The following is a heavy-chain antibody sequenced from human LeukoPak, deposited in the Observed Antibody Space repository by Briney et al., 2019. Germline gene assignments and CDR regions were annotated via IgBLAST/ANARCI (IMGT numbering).Heavy chain of an antibody. Sequence: GGSLRLSCAASGFTFSSYWMSWVRQAPGKGLEWVANIKQDGSEKYYVDSVKGRFTISRDNAKNSLYLQMNSLRAEDTAVYYCARRMVRGVITYYYMDVWGKGTTVTISS. CDR3: ARRMVRGVITYYYMDV. V-gene: IGHV3-7*01. CDR1: GFTFSSYW. CDR2: IKQDGSEK. D-gene: IGHD3-10*01. J-gene: IGHJ6*03.